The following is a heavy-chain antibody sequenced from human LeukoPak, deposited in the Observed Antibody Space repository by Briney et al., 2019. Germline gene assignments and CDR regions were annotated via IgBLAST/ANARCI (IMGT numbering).Heavy chain of an antibody. D-gene: IGHD3-10*02. Sequence: GASVKVSCKASGYTFTSYDINWVRQATGQGLEWMGWMNPNSGNTGYAQKFQGRVTMTRNTSISTAYMELSSLRSEDTAVYYCASRPLFRETKDVYMDVWGKGTTVTVSS. V-gene: IGHV1-8*01. CDR3: ASRPLFRETKDVYMDV. CDR2: MNPNSGNT. CDR1: GYTFTSYD. J-gene: IGHJ6*03.